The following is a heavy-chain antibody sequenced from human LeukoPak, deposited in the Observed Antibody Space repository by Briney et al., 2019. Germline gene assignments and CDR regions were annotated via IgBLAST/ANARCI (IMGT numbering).Heavy chain of an antibody. V-gene: IGHV3-53*01. CDR2: IYSGGST. CDR1: GFTVSANY. J-gene: IGHJ4*02. CDR3: ARASLTVTPLFDY. D-gene: IGHD4-17*01. Sequence: GGSLRLSCAAYGFTVSANYMSWVRQAPGKGLEWVSVIYSGGSTYYADAVKGRFTISRDNSKNTLYLRMNSLRAEDTAVYYCARASLTVTPLFDYWGQGTLVTVSS.